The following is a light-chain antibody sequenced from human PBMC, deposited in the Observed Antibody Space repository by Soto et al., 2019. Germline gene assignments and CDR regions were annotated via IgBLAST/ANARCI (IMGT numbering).Light chain of an antibody. Sequence: DSQMTQSPSSLSASVGDRVTVTCRASQSVSGWLAWYQQKPGEXSKXXIYDASALPRGVPSRFRGSGSGTDLTLTISSLQPEDVETYYCQKYNSAPRTFGQGTKVDIK. CDR1: QSVSGW. CDR3: QKYNSAPRT. V-gene: IGKV1-5*01. CDR2: DAS. J-gene: IGKJ1*01.